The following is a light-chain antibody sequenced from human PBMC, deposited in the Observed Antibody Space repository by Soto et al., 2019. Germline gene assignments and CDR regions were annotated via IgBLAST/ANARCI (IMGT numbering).Light chain of an antibody. J-gene: IGLJ1*01. V-gene: IGLV2-14*01. CDR3: PSYTTLHPLV. Sequence: QSALTQPASVSGSPGQSITISCTGTSSDIGGYDYVSWYQHHPGRAPKLIIYEVSNRPSGVSNRFSGSKSGNTASLTISGLQAEDEADYYCPSYTTLHPLVFATGTKLTVL. CDR2: EVS. CDR1: SSDIGGYDY.